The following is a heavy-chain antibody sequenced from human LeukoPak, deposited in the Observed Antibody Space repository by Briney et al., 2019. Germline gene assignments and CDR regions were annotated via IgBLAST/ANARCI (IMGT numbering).Heavy chain of an antibody. CDR1: GFTFTFSNYG. J-gene: IGHJ4*02. D-gene: IGHD3-16*01. Sequence: GRSLRLSCAASGFTFTFSNYGMHWVRQAPGQGLEWVANIKHDGSEKYYVDSVQGRFTISREDGKNSLSLQMNSVRAEDTAVYYCAYTNNLKYWGQGTLGVVSS. V-gene: IGHV3-7*01. CDR2: IKHDGSEK. CDR3: AYTNNLKY.